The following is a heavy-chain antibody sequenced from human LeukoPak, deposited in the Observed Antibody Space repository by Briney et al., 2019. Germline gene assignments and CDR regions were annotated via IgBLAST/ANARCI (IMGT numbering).Heavy chain of an antibody. D-gene: IGHD2-2*01. Sequence: GGSLRLSCAASGFTFSSYWMHWVRQAPGKGLVWVSRINTDGSSTSYADSVKGRFTISRDNAKNALYLQMNSLRAEDTAVYYCAKGFDIVVVPAEQPWGQGTLVTVSS. CDR3: AKGFDIVVVPAEQP. J-gene: IGHJ5*02. CDR1: GFTFSSYW. CDR2: INTDGSST. V-gene: IGHV3-74*01.